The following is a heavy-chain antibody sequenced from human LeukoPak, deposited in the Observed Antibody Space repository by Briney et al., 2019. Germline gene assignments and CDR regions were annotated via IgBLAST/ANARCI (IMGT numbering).Heavy chain of an antibody. CDR1: GFTFSDYY. CDR2: VSNNGSTI. D-gene: IGHD3-22*01. V-gene: IGHV3-11*01. J-gene: IGHJ4*02. Sequence: AGGSLRLSCAASGFTFSDYYMSWIRQAPGKGLEWVSYVSNNGSTIYYADSEKGRFTISRDNAKNSLSLQMDSLRAEDTAVYYCARDWHYYDSTLHFDYWGQGTLVTVSS. CDR3: ARDWHYYDSTLHFDY.